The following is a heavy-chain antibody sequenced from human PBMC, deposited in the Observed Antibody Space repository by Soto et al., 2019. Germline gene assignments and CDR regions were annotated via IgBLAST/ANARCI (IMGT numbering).Heavy chain of an antibody. D-gene: IGHD1-26*01. J-gene: IGHJ4*02. CDR3: ARGAKMGATPLDY. CDR1: GGSISSGGYS. Sequence: SETLSLTCAVSGGSISSGGYSWSWIRQPPGKGLEWIGYIYHSGGTYYNPSLKSRVTISVDRSKNQFSLKLSSVTAADTAVYYCARGAKMGATPLDYWGQGTLVTVSS. V-gene: IGHV4-30-2*01. CDR2: IYHSGGT.